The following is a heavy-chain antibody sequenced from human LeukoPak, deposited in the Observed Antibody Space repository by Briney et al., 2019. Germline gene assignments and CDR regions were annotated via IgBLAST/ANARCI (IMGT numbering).Heavy chain of an antibody. D-gene: IGHD6-13*01. V-gene: IGHV4-4*07. Sequence: PSETLSLTCTVSGGSISSYYWSWIRQPAGKGLEWIGRIYTSGSTNYNPSLKSRVTISVDKSKNQFPLKLSSVTAADTAVYYCARQYSSSWYLDYWGQGTLVTVSS. CDR2: IYTSGST. CDR3: ARQYSSSWYLDY. J-gene: IGHJ4*02. CDR1: GGSISSYY.